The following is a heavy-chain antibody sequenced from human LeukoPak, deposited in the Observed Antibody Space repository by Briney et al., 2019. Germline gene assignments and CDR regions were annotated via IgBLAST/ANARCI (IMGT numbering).Heavy chain of an antibody. V-gene: IGHV3-7*01. CDR3: ARDPGRSGWDY. J-gene: IGHJ4*02. Sequence: GGSLRLSCAASGFTFTNYWMSWVRQPPGKGLEWVANIRHDESEIYYVDSVKGRFTISRDNAKDSLFLQMNSLGAEDTAVYYCARDPGRSGWDYWGQGALVTVSS. D-gene: IGHD6-19*01. CDR1: GFTFTNYW. CDR2: IRHDESEI.